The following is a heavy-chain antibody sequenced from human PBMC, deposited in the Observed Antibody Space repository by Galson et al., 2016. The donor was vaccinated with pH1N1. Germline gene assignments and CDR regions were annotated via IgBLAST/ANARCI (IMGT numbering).Heavy chain of an antibody. CDR1: GDTFSNFA. Sequence: SVKVSCKASGDTFSNFAISWVRQAPGQGLEWMGGIIPIFGPANYARKFQGRVTITADKSTNTDYMELSSLRSEDTAGYYCAKSLYFYDTSGYYYAAYYNGMDVWGQGTTVAVSS. J-gene: IGHJ6*02. D-gene: IGHD3-22*01. V-gene: IGHV1-69*06. CDR2: IIPIFGPA. CDR3: AKSLYFYDTSGYYYAAYYNGMDV.